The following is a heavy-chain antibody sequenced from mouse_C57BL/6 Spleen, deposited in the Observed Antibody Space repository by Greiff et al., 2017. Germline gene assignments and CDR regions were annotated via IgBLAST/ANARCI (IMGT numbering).Heavy chain of an antibody. J-gene: IGHJ2*01. CDR1: GYAFSSSW. Sequence: QVQLQQSGPELVKPGASVKISCKASGYAFSSSWMNWVKQRPGKGLEWIGRIYPGNGDTNYNWEFKGKATLTADKSSSNAYMQLSSLATEDSAVYFCARVDYYGSSDFDYWGQGTTLTVYS. CDR3: ARVDYYGSSDFDY. D-gene: IGHD1-1*01. CDR2: IYPGNGDT. V-gene: IGHV1-82*01.